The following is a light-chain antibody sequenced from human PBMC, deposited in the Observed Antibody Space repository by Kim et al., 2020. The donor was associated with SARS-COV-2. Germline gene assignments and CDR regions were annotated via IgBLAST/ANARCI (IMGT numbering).Light chain of an antibody. J-gene: IGLJ2*01. CDR1: KWGDKY. Sequence: SPRHTPTLTGSGYKWGDKYARWYHQKPVQSPVPLIYQDSKRPSGIPERFSGSNSGNTATLTISGTQAMDEADYYCQAWDSSTVVFGGGTQLTVL. CDR2: QDS. CDR3: QAWDSSTVV. V-gene: IGLV3-1*01.